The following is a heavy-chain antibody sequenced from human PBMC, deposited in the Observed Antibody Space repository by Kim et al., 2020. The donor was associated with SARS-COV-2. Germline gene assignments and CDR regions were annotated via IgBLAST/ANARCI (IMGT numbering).Heavy chain of an antibody. V-gene: IGHV4-34*01. CDR1: GGSFSGYY. CDR3: ARIVPYSGSYYFDY. J-gene: IGHJ4*02. CDR2: INHSGST. Sequence: SETLSLTCAVYGGSFSGYYWSWIRQPPGKGLEWIGEINHSGSTNYNPSLKIRVTISVDTSKNQFSLKLSSVTAADTAVYYCARIVPYSGSYYFDYWGQGTLVTVSS. D-gene: IGHD1-26*01.